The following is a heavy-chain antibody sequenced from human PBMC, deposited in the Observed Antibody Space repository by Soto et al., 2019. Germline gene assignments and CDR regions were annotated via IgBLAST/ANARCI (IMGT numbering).Heavy chain of an antibody. V-gene: IGHV3-9*01. CDR3: AKASLEPREYMDV. J-gene: IGHJ6*01. Sequence: GGSVRLSCAASGFTFDDYAMHWVRQAPGKGLEWVSGISWNSGSIGYADSVKGRFTISRDNAKNSLYLQMNSLRAEDTALYYCAKASLEPREYMDVWGQGTTVTVSS. CDR2: ISWNSGSI. D-gene: IGHD1-1*01. CDR1: GFTFDDYA.